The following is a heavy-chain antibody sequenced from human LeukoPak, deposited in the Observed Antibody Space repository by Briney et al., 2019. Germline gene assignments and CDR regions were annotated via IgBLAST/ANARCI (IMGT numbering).Heavy chain of an antibody. CDR1: GGSISSYY. CDR3: ARHWETSSWYVDY. CDR2: IYYSGST. Sequence: SETLSLTCTVSGGSISSYYWSWIRQPPGKGLEWIGYIYYSGSTKYNPSLKSRVTMSVDTSQNQLSLKLRSVIAADTAVYYCARHWETSSWYVDYWGQGTLVTVSS. V-gene: IGHV4-59*08. J-gene: IGHJ4*02. D-gene: IGHD6-13*01.